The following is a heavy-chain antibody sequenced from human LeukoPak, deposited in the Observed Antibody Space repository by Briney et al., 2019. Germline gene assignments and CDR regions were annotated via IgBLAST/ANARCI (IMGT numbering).Heavy chain of an antibody. D-gene: IGHD3-10*01. Sequence: SGTLSLTCAVSGVSISSNLWWTWVRQPPGKGLEWIAEIHHSGSINYNPSLKSRVTISVDTSKNQFSLKLSSVTAADTAVYYCARWFGESGGYMDVWGKGTTVTISS. J-gene: IGHJ6*03. CDR3: ARWFGESGGYMDV. CDR1: GVSISSNLW. CDR2: IHHSGSI. V-gene: IGHV4-4*02.